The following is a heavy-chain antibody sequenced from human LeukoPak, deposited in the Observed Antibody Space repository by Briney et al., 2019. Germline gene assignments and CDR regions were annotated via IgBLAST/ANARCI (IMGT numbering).Heavy chain of an antibody. D-gene: IGHD5-18*01. CDR2: IDYRGSA. J-gene: IGHJ3*02. CDR3: ARSRSGYSYDHAAFDI. CDR1: GGSISSYY. Sequence: SETLSLTCTVSGGSISSYYWSWIRQPPGKGLEWIAYIDYRGSATYNPSLKSRVTISVDTSRNQFSLKLSSVTAADTAVYYCARSRSGYSYDHAAFDIWGQGTMVTVSS. V-gene: IGHV4-59*01.